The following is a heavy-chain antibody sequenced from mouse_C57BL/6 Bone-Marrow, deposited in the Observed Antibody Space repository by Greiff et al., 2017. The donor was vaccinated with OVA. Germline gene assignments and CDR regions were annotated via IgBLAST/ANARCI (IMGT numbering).Heavy chain of an antibody. CDR3: ARDPFMITTAY. CDR2: ISDGGSYT. D-gene: IGHD2-4*01. CDR1: GFTFSSYA. V-gene: IGHV5-4*01. Sequence: EVKVVESGGGLVKPGGSLKLSCAASGFTFSSYAMSWVRQTPEKRLEWVATISDGGSYTYYPDNVKGRFTISRDNAKNNLYLQIGHLKSEDTAMYYCARDPFMITTAYWGQETLVTVSA. J-gene: IGHJ3*01.